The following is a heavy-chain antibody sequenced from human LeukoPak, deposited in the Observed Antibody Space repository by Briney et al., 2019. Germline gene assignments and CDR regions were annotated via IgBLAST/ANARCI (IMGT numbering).Heavy chain of an antibody. Sequence: ASVTVSFKASGYTFTSYAMHWVRQAPGQRLEWMGWINAGSGNTKYSHEFQGRVTITRDTSASTAYMELSSLRSEDTAMYYCARWNSGAFDIWGQGTMVTVSS. D-gene: IGHD1-7*01. CDR1: GYTFTSYA. CDR3: ARWNSGAFDI. V-gene: IGHV1-3*03. J-gene: IGHJ3*02. CDR2: INAGSGNT.